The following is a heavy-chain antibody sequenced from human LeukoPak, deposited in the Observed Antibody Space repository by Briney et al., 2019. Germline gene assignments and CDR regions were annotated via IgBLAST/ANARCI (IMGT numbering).Heavy chain of an antibody. CDR1: GFTFSSYA. Sequence: GGSLRLSCAASGFTFSSYAMSWARQAPGKGLEWVSGISGGGGSTYYADSVRGRFTISRDNSKNTLYLHMNSLRAEDTAVYYCARKVLVGNKYFDYWGQGTLVTVSS. V-gene: IGHV3-23*01. J-gene: IGHJ4*02. CDR2: ISGGGGST. D-gene: IGHD2/OR15-2a*01. CDR3: ARKVLVGNKYFDY.